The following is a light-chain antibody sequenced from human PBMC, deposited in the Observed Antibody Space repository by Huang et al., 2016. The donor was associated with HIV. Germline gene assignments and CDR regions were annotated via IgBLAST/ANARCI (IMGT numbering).Light chain of an antibody. Sequence: DIQMTQSPSSLSASVGDRVTITCRASQSISNYLNWYQQKPGKAPKLLIYAASSLQSGVPSRFWGSGSGTDFTLTISSLQPEDFATYYCQQSYSTPWTFGQGTKVEIK. V-gene: IGKV1-39*01. CDR1: QSISNY. J-gene: IGKJ1*01. CDR2: AAS. CDR3: QQSYSTPWT.